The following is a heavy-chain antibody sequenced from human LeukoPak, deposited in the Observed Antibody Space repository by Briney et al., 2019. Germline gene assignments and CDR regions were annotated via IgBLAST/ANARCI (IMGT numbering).Heavy chain of an antibody. J-gene: IGHJ4*02. V-gene: IGHV4-39*01. CDR2: IYSSGST. CDR3: ARQEMATTDFDY. Sequence: PSETLSLTCTVSGGSISSRNYYWGWIRQTPGKGLEWIESIYSSGSTNYNPSLKSRVTISVDTSKNQFSLKLSSVTAADTAVYYCARQEMATTDFDYWGQGTLVTVSS. CDR1: GGSISSRNYY. D-gene: IGHD5-24*01.